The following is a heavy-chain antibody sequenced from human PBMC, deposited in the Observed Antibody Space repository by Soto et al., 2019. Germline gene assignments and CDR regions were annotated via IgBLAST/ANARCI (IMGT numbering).Heavy chain of an antibody. V-gene: IGHV1-8*01. J-gene: IGHJ6*02. CDR3: ARATPSTYYDFWSGYFPESYYYGMDV. Sequence: ASVKVSCKASGYTFTSYDINWVRQATGQGLEWMGWMNPNSGSTGYAQKFQGRVTMTRNTSISTAYMELSSLRSEDTAVYYCARATPSTYYDFWSGYFPESYYYGMDVWGQGTTVTVSS. CDR2: MNPNSGST. CDR1: GYTFTSYD. D-gene: IGHD3-3*01.